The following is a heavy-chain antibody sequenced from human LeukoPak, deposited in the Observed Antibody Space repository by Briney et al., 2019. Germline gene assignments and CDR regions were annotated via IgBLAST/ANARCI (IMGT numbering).Heavy chain of an antibody. CDR2: INPKSGGT. D-gene: IGHD3-3*01. CDR3: ARGPRITIFGVVMANDAFDI. CDR1: GYTFTYYF. J-gene: IGHJ3*02. V-gene: IGHV1-2*02. Sequence: ASVKVSCKASGYTFTYYFMNWVRQAPGQGLEWMGWINPKSGGTVYAQKFQGRVTMTRDTSSSTAYMELSRLRFDDTVVYYCARGPRITIFGVVMANDAFDIWGQGTMVTVS.